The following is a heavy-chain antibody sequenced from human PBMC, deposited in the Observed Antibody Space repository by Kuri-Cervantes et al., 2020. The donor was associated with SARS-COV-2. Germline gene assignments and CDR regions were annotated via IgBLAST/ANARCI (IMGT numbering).Heavy chain of an antibody. J-gene: IGHJ4*02. D-gene: IGHD3-22*01. Sequence: KVSCKGSGYSFTTYWTAWVRQMPGKGLEWMGIIYPGDSDTRYSPSFHGQVTISADKSTSNAYLQWSSLKASDTAMYYCVSCYDSSGYPDSWGQGTLVTVSS. V-gene: IGHV5-51*01. CDR2: IYPGDSDT. CDR1: GYSFTTYW. CDR3: VSCYDSSGYPDS.